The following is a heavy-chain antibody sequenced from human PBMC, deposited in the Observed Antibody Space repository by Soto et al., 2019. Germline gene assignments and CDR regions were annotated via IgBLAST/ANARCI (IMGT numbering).Heavy chain of an antibody. D-gene: IGHD4-17*01. J-gene: IGHJ6*02. Sequence: QVQLVQSGAEVKKPGSSVKVSCKASGGTFSSYAISWVRQAPGQGLEWMGGIIPIFGTTNYAQKFQGRVTITADESTSTAYMELSSLRSEDTAVYYCARDETPGDYGWPYYGMDVWGQGTTVTVSS. CDR2: IIPIFGTT. CDR3: ARDETPGDYGWPYYGMDV. CDR1: GGTFSSYA. V-gene: IGHV1-69*12.